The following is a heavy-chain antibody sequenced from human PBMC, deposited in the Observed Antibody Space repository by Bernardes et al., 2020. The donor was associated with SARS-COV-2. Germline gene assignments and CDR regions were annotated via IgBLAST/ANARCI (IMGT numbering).Heavy chain of an antibody. CDR3: ARGWRENSFDY. V-gene: IGHV3-64D*06. J-gene: IGHJ4*02. CDR2: INDYGDRT. D-gene: IGHD2-15*01. Sequence: GGSLRLSCSASGFIFSTSAMHWVRQAPGRGLEYVSGINDYGDRTHYGDSVKGRFTISRDDSKNTVYLQMSSLRAEDTAVYYCARGWRENSFDYWGQGALVTVSS. CDR1: GFIFSTSA.